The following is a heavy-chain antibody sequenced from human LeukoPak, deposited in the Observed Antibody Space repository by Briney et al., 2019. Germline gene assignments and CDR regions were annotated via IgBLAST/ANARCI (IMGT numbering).Heavy chain of an antibody. CDR2: ISSSSSYI. CDR1: GFTFSSYS. V-gene: IGHV3-21*01. CDR3: ASLYCSSTGCLL. J-gene: IGHJ4*02. D-gene: IGHD2-2*01. Sequence: PGGSLRLSCAASGFTFSSYSMNWVRQAPGTGLEWVSSISSSSSYIYYADSVKGRFTISRDNAKNSLYLQMNSLGAEDTAVYYCASLYCSSTGCLLWGQGTLVTVSS.